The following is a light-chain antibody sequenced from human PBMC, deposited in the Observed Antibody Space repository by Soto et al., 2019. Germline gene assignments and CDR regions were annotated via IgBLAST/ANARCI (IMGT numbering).Light chain of an antibody. Sequence: QSALTQPPSVSGAPGQRVTISCTGSSSDIGSGYDVHWYQQLPGTAPKLLIYANSHRPSGVPDRFSGSKSVTSASLAITGLQAEDEADYYCQSYDSSLSAWVFGGGTKVTVL. CDR3: QSYDSSLSAWV. CDR1: SSDIGSGYD. J-gene: IGLJ3*02. V-gene: IGLV1-40*01. CDR2: ANS.